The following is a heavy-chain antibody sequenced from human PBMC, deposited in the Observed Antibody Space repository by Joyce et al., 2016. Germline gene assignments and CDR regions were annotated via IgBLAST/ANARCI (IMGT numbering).Heavy chain of an antibody. V-gene: IGHV5-51*01. CDR2: IYIGDSDI. Sequence: EVQLVQSGAEVKKPGESLKISCKGSGYTFSSYWIGWVRQMPGKGLEGMGIIYIGDSDIRYSPSFQGQFTISADKSISTAYLQWSSLKASDTAMYYCARHKGIAAGGNFDYWGQGTLVTVSS. D-gene: IGHD6-13*01. J-gene: IGHJ4*02. CDR1: GYTFSSYW. CDR3: ARHKGIAAGGNFDY.